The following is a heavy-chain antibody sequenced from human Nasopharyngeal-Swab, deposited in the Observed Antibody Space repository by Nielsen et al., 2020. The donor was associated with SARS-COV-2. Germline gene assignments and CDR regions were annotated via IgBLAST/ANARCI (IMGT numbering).Heavy chain of an antibody. J-gene: IGHJ5*02. Sequence: WVRQAPGQGLEWMGIINPGGGSARYSQNFQGRVTLTRDTSTSTVYMELSSLRSEDTAVYYCARGGDPRAVVAATDCFDPWGQGTLVTVSS. V-gene: IGHV1-46*01. CDR3: ARGGDPRAVVAATDCFDP. D-gene: IGHD2-15*01. CDR2: INPGGGSA.